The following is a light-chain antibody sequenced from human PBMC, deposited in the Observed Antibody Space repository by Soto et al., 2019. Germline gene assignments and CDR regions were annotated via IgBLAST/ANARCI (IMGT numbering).Light chain of an antibody. CDR3: SSYAGSSNV. J-gene: IGLJ1*01. CDR2: EVT. CDR1: SSDVGGYNY. Sequence: QSVLTQPPSASGSPGQSVAISCTGTSSDVGGYNYVSWYQQHPGKAPKLMIYEVTERPSGVPDRFSGSKSGNTASLTVSGLQAEDEADYYCSSYAGSSNVFGTGTKVTVL. V-gene: IGLV2-8*01.